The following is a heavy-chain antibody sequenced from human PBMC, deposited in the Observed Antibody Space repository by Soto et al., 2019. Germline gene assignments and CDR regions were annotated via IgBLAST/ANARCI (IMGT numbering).Heavy chain of an antibody. CDR3: AGDAGYTSGWDNWFDP. CDR2: ISFDGANI. V-gene: IGHV3-30-3*01. Sequence: SLRLSCTASGFTFSHHAMHWVRQAPGKGLEWLAVISFDGANIYYSDSLKGRFTISRDNSNDTLFLQMTSLRTDDTAIYYCAGDAGYTSGWDNWFDPWGQGTLVTVSS. J-gene: IGHJ5*02. D-gene: IGHD6-19*01. CDR1: GFTFSHHA.